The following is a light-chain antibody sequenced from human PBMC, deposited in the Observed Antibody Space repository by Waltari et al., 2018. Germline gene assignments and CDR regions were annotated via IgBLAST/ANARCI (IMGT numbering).Light chain of an antibody. CDR1: QSVSTN. CDR2: GAA. V-gene: IGKV3-15*01. CDR3: HQYNDWPPT. Sequence: EVVMTQSPATLPVSPGERATPSCRASQSVSTNLAWSQQKPGQAPRPLTYGAAARATDIPARFSGSGSGTEFTLTISSLQSEDFAVYYCHQYNDWPPTFGQGTTVEIK. J-gene: IGKJ1*01.